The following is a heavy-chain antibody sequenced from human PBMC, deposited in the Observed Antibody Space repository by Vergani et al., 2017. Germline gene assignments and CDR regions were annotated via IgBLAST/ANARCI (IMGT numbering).Heavy chain of an antibody. CDR3: ARHLEQQLGFQH. J-gene: IGHJ1*01. CDR1: GYTFTNYW. CDR2: IYPGDSAI. V-gene: IGHV5-51*01. D-gene: IGHD3-3*01. Sequence: EVQLVQSGAEVQKSGESLKISCKGSGYTFTNYWIGWVRQMPGKGLEWMGIIYPGDSAIRYSPSFQGQVTISADKSISTAYLQWSSLKASDTAMYYCARHLEQQLGFQHWGQGTLVTVSS.